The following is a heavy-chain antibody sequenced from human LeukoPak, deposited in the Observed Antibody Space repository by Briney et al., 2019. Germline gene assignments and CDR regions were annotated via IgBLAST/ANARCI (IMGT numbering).Heavy chain of an antibody. V-gene: IGHV4-39*01. J-gene: IGHJ3*02. CDR1: GGSISSSSYY. Sequence: PSETLSLTCTVSGGSISSSSYYWGWIRQPPGKELEWIGSIYYSGSTYYNPSLKSRVTISVDTSKNQFSLKLSSVTAADTAVYYCAGLSDYYDSSGYYPATDDAFDIWGQGTMVTVSS. CDR3: AGLSDYYDSSGYYPATDDAFDI. CDR2: IYYSGST. D-gene: IGHD3-22*01.